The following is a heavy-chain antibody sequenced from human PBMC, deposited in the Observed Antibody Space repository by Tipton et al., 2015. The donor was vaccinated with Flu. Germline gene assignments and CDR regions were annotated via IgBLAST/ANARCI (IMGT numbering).Heavy chain of an antibody. Sequence: TLSLTCTVSGGSISSGGYYWGWIRQHPGKGLEWIGYIYYSGSTYYNPSLKSRVTISVDTSKNQFSLKLSSVTAADTAVYYCARIRPYYYDSSGYYGAFDYWGQGTPVTVSS. CDR2: IYYSGST. J-gene: IGHJ4*02. D-gene: IGHD3-22*01. V-gene: IGHV4-31*03. CDR3: ARIRPYYYDSSGYYGAFDY. CDR1: GGSISSGGYY.